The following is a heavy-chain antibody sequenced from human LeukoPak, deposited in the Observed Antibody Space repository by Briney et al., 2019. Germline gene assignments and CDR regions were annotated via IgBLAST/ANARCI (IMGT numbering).Heavy chain of an antibody. CDR2: INPDSGGT. D-gene: IGHD4-17*01. Sequence: ASVKVSCKASGYTFNGYYMHWVRQAPGQGLEWMGWINPDSGGTNYAQKFQGRVTMTRDTSISTAYVELGRLRSDDTAVYYCARGPHHGDYLDYWGQGTLVTVSS. J-gene: IGHJ4*02. CDR1: GYTFNGYY. V-gene: IGHV1-2*02. CDR3: ARGPHHGDYLDY.